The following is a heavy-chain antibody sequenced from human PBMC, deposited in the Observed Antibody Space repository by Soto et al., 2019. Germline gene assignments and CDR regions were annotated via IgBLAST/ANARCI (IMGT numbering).Heavy chain of an antibody. D-gene: IGHD3-3*01. J-gene: IGHJ4*02. CDR1: GGSISSGSYY. Sequence: PSETLSLTCTVSGGSISSGSYYWAWIRQPPGKGLEWIGSIYYTGSAYYNPSLKSRLTMSVDTSNNQFSLRLRSVTAADTAVYFCARPSVSAYSGGFDCWGQGTLVTVSS. CDR3: ARPSVSAYSGGFDC. V-gene: IGHV4-39*01. CDR2: IYYTGSA.